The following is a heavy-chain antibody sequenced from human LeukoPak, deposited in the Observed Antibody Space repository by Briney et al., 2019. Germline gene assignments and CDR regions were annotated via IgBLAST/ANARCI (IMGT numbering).Heavy chain of an antibody. Sequence: SETLSLTCTVSVGSISSSSYYWGRIRQPPGKGLERIGSIYYSGRTYYNPSLKSRVTISVDTSKNQFSLKLSSVTAADTAVYYCARRSAVAGIDYFDYWGQGTLVTVSS. CDR2: IYYSGRT. CDR3: ARRSAVAGIDYFDY. CDR1: VGSISSSSYY. J-gene: IGHJ4*02. D-gene: IGHD6-19*01. V-gene: IGHV4-39*01.